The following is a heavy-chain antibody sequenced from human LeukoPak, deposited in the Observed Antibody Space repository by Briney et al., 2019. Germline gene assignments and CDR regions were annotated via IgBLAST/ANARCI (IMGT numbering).Heavy chain of an antibody. CDR1: GYTFTGYY. V-gene: IGHV1-2*02. D-gene: IGHD6-19*01. Sequence: ASVKVSCKASGYTFTGYYMHWVRQAPGQGLEWMGWINPNSGGTNYAQKFQGRVTMTRDTSISTAYMELSRLRSDDTAVYYCARDQWLVRRYYYGMDVWGQGTTVTVSS. CDR3: ARDQWLVRRYYYGMDV. CDR2: INPNSGGT. J-gene: IGHJ6*02.